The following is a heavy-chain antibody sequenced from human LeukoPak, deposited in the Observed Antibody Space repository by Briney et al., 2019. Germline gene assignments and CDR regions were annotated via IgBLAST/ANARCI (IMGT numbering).Heavy chain of an antibody. CDR2: IWYDGSNK. J-gene: IGHJ6*03. CDR1: GFTFSSYG. Sequence: GGSLRLSCAASGFTFSSYGMHWVRQVPGKGLEWVAVIWYDGSNKYYADSVKGRFTISRDNSKNTLYLQMNSLRAEDTAVYYCARDALHGSGSSYMDVWAKGPRSPSP. CDR3: ARDALHGSGSSYMDV. V-gene: IGHV3-33*01. D-gene: IGHD3-10*01.